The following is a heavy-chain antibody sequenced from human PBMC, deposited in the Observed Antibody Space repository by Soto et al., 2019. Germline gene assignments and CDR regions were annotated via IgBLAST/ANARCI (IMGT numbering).Heavy chain of an antibody. Sequence: PSETLSLTCTVSGGSITSSRYYWGWIRQPPGKGLEWVGYVHFSGSTTYNPSLAPRLNISFDMSKSQVYLQLTSVTAADTAVYYCARFGAAAAHDDNWGRGVLVTVS. CDR1: GGSITSSRYY. V-gene: IGHV4-61*05. J-gene: IGHJ4*01. CDR3: ARFGAAAAHDDN. CDR2: VHFSGST. D-gene: IGHD6-13*01.